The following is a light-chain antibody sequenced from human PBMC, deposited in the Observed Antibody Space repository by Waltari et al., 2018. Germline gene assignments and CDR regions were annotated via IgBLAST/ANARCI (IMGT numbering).Light chain of an antibody. CDR3: CSYAGSSTFEV. J-gene: IGLJ2*01. Sequence: QSALPQPASVSGSPGQPITISSTGTSSYAGRYNLVSWYQQHPGKAPKLMIYEGSKRPSGVSNRFSGSKSGNTASLTISGLQAEDEADYYCCSYAGSSTFEVFGGGTKLTVL. V-gene: IGLV2-23*03. CDR2: EGS. CDR1: SSYAGRYNL.